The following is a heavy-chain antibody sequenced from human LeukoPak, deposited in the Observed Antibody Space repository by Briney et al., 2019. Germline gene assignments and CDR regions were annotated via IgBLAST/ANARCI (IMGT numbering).Heavy chain of an antibody. Sequence: GGSLRLSCAASGFTFSTYTFHWVRHAPGKGLEWVAVISFDGRNKLYADFVKGRFTISRDNPNNTLSLEMYSLRPEDTAVYYCVRDLSGYYKNPLQYWGQGTLVTVSS. D-gene: IGHD3-3*01. CDR3: VRDLSGYYKNPLQY. CDR2: ISFDGRNK. J-gene: IGHJ4*02. V-gene: IGHV3-30*04. CDR1: GFTFSTYT.